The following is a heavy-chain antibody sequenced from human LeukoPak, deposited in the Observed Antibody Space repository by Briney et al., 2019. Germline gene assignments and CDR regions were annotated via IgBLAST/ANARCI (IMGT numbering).Heavy chain of an antibody. CDR3: ARGGCSGGSCREGYFDY. D-gene: IGHD2-15*01. CDR2: IYHSGST. J-gene: IGHJ4*02. V-gene: IGHV4-61*01. Sequence: SETLSLTCTVSGGSVSSGSSYWSWIRQPPGKGLEWIGYIYHSGSTNHNPSLKSRVTISVGTSKNQFSLKLSSVTAADTAVYYCARGGCSGGSCREGYFDYWGQGTLVTVSS. CDR1: GGSVSSGSSY.